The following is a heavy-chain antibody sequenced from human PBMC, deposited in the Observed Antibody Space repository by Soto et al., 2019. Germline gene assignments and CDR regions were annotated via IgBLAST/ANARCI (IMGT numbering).Heavy chain of an antibody. J-gene: IGHJ6*02. CDR3: VLAVAANYYYYGMDV. Sequence: SVKVSCKASGGTFSSYAISWVRQAPGQGLEWMGGIIPIFGTANYAQKFQGRVTITADESTSTAYMELGSLRSEDTAVYYCVLAVAANYYYYGMDVWGQGTTVTVSS. CDR1: GGTFSSYA. CDR2: IIPIFGTA. D-gene: IGHD6-19*01. V-gene: IGHV1-69*13.